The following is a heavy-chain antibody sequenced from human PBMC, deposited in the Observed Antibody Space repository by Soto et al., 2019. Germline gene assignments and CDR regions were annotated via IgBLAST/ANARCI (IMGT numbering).Heavy chain of an antibody. CDR2: ISAYNGNT. Sequence: QVQLVQSGAEVKKPGASVKVSCKASGYTFTSYGISWVRQAPGQGLEWMGWISAYNGNTNYAQKLHGRVTMTTDTSTRRPYVELRSLRSDDTAVYYCARDWEGDDMLTGYYPPGFRYGMDDWGQGTTVTVSS. CDR1: GYTFTSYG. V-gene: IGHV1-18*04. J-gene: IGHJ6*02. D-gene: IGHD3-9*01. CDR3: ARDWEGDDMLTGYYPPGFRYGMDD.